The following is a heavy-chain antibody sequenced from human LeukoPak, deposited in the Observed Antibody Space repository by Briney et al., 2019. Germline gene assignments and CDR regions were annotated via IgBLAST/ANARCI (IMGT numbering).Heavy chain of an antibody. CDR2: IAVYNGDT. CDR1: GYTFTSYG. Sequence: GATVKVSCKASGYTFTSYGISWVRQAPGQGPEWMGWIAVYNGDTKFLQKFQGRVTLTTDASTNTAYMELRSLTSDDTAVYYCARQAGYSTGGYGGYYFDHWGQGTPVTVSA. CDR3: ARQAGYSTGGYGGYYFDH. V-gene: IGHV1-18*01. D-gene: IGHD6-19*01. J-gene: IGHJ4*02.